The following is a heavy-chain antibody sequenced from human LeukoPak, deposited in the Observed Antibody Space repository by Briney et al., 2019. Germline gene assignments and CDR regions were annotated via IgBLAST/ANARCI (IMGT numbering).Heavy chain of an antibody. CDR2: IRYDGSNK. Sequence: GGSLRLSCAASGFTFSSYGMHWVRQAPGKGLEWVAFIRYDGSNKYYADSVKGRFTISRDNSKNTLYLQMNSLRAEDTAVYYCAKGNIVPPFGDAFDIWGQGTTVTVSS. V-gene: IGHV3-30*02. CDR3: AKGNIVPPFGDAFDI. J-gene: IGHJ3*02. CDR1: GFTFSSYG. D-gene: IGHD2-8*01.